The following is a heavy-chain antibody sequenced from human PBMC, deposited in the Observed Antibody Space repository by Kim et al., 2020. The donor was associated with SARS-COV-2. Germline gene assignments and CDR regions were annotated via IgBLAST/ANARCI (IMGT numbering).Heavy chain of an antibody. J-gene: IGHJ4*02. D-gene: IGHD2-2*01. CDR2: ISSSSSYI. Sequence: GGSLRLSCAASGFTFSSYSMNWVRQAPGKGLEWVSSISSSSSYIYYADSVKGRFTISRDNAKNSLYLQMNSLRAEDTAVYYCATDIVVVPAGYFDYWGQGTLVTVSS. V-gene: IGHV3-21*01. CDR1: GFTFSSYS. CDR3: ATDIVVVPAGYFDY.